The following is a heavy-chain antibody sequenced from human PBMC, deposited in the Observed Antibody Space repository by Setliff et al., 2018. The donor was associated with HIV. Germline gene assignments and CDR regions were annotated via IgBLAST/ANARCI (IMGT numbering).Heavy chain of an antibody. V-gene: IGHV4-61*01. CDR3: ARDPPGYGDSNDF. CDR1: GGSVGSGSYY. J-gene: IGHJ4*02. D-gene: IGHD4-17*01. CDR2: IYYTGST. Sequence: SETLSLTCTVSGGSVGSGSYYWSWVRQPPGKGLEWIGYIYYTGSTNYNPSLKSRVTLSIDTSKNQFSLNLHSVTAADTAVYYCARDPPGYGDSNDFWGQGTLVTVSS.